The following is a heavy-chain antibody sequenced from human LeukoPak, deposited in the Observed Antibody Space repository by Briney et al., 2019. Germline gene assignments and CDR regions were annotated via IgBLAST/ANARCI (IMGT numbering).Heavy chain of an antibody. CDR3: ARGQFHLLYWYFDL. J-gene: IGHJ2*01. CDR1: GGSISSYY. V-gene: IGHV4-4*07. Sequence: SETLSLTCTVSGGSISSYYWSWIRQPAGKGLEWIGRIYSSGSTNYNPSLKSRVTMSVDTSKNQFSLKLSSVTAADTAVYYCARGQFHLLYWYFDLWGRGTLVTVSS. CDR2: IYSSGST.